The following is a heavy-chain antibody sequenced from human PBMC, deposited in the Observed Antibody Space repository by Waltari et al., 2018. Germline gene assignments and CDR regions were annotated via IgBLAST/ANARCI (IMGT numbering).Heavy chain of an antibody. CDR1: GGSISSGSYY. V-gene: IGHV4-61*02. CDR3: ARESAHVRANFLDDY. Sequence: QVQLQESGPGLVKTSQTLSLTCTVSGGSISSGSYYWSWIRQPAGKGLEWIGRIYTSGSTNYNPSLKSRVTISVDTSKNQFSLKLSSVTAADTAVYYCARESAHVRANFLDDYWGQGTLVTVSS. CDR2: IYTSGST. J-gene: IGHJ4*02.